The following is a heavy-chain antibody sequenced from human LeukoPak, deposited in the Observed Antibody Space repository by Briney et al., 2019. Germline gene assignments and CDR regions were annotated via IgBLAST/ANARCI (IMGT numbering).Heavy chain of an antibody. Sequence: GGSLRLSCAASGFTFSSYEMNWVRQAPGKGLEWVSYISSSGSTIYYADSVKGRFTISRDNAKNSLYLQMNSLRAEDTAVYYCASNIPYYYGSGSYSFDYWGQGTLVTVSS. D-gene: IGHD3-10*01. CDR2: ISSSGSTI. CDR3: ASNIPYYYGSGSYSFDY. J-gene: IGHJ4*02. V-gene: IGHV3-48*03. CDR1: GFTFSSYE.